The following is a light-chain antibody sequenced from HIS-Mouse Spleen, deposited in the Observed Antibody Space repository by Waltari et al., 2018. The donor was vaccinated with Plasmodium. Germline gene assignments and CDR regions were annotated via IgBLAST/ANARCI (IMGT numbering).Light chain of an antibody. CDR3: CSYAGSYTWV. CDR2: DVS. V-gene: IGLV2-11*01. J-gene: IGLJ3*02. CDR1: RRDVGGSNY. Sequence: QSALTQPRPVSGSPGQSAPSSCPGTRRDVGGSNYVSWYHQHPGKAPKLMIYDVSKRPSGVPDRFSGSKSGNTASLTISGLQAEDEADYYCCSYAGSYTWVFGGGTKLTVL.